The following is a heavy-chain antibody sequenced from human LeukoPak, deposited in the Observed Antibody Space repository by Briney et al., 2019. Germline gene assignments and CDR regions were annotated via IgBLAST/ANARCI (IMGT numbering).Heavy chain of an antibody. Sequence: PGGSLRLSCAASGFTFNNAWMSWVRQAPGKGLEWIGEINHSGSTNYNPSLKSRVTISVDTSKNQFSLKLSSVTAADTAVYYCARGPRAARPHDSWGQGTLVTVSS. CDR2: INHSGST. V-gene: IGHV4-34*01. J-gene: IGHJ4*02. CDR1: GFTFNNAW. CDR3: ARGPRAARPHDS. D-gene: IGHD6-6*01.